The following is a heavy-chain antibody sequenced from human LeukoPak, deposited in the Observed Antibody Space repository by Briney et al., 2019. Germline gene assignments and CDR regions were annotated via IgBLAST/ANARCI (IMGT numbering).Heavy chain of an antibody. V-gene: IGHV3-30*01. Sequence: GGSLRLSCAAPGFTFSSYATHWVRQAPGKGLEWLAVISYDGTNKYYADSVKGRFTISRDNSKNTLYLQMNSLRDEDTAVYYCARDQGSLPVWFYYYMAVWGSGTTVTVSS. CDR1: GFTFSSYA. D-gene: IGHD3-16*01. J-gene: IGHJ6*03. CDR3: ARDQGSLPVWFYYYMAV. CDR2: ISYDGTNK.